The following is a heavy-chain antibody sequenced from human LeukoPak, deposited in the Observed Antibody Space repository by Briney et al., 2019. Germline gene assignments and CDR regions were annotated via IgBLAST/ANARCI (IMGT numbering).Heavy chain of an antibody. V-gene: IGHV4-38-2*01. CDR2: IYGTGST. Sequence: PSETLSLTCAVSGYSLGKNYYWGWIRQPPGKGLEWIGRIYGTGSTSYNPSLMNRVTMSVGTSKNHFSLKLTSVTAADTAVYYCARYDSRGSASTRFDYWGQGILVTISS. CDR3: ARYDSRGSASTRFDY. CDR1: GYSLGKNYY. D-gene: IGHD3-16*01. J-gene: IGHJ4*02.